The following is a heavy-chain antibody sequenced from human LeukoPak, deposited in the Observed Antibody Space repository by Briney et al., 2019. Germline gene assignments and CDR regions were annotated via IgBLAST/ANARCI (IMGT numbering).Heavy chain of an antibody. D-gene: IGHD3-16*01. V-gene: IGHV4-61*02. CDR2: IYTSGST. CDR1: GGSISSGSYY. CDR3: ARWFPGDLISPNSRLDY. Sequence: KPSETLSLTCTVSGGSISSGSYYWSWIRQPAGKGLEWIGRIYTSGSTNYNPSLKSRVTMSVDTSKNQFSLKLSSVTAADTAVYYCARWFPGDLISPNSRLDYWGQGTLVTVSS. J-gene: IGHJ4*02.